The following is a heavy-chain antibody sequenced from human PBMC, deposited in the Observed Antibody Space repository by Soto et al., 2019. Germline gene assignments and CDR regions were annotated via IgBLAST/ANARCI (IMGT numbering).Heavy chain of an antibody. CDR3: ARGGGREAAASRYGMDV. CDR2: INPSGGST. J-gene: IGHJ6*02. Sequence: ASVKVSCKASGYTFTSYYMHWVRQAPGQGLEWMGIINPSGGSTSYAQKFQGRVTMTRDTSTSTVYMELSSLRSEDTAVYYCARGGGREAAASRYGMDVWGQGTTVTVSS. CDR1: GYTFTSYY. D-gene: IGHD6-13*01. V-gene: IGHV1-46*01.